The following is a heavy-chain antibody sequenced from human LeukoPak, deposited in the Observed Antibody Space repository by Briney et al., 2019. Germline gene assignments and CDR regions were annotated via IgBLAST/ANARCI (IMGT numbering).Heavy chain of an antibody. CDR1: GCSISSSSYY. CDR3: AREAGTTLNYYYYMDV. V-gene: IGHV4-39*07. CDR2: SYYSGST. D-gene: IGHD1-1*01. J-gene: IGHJ6*03. Sequence: PSETLSLTCTVSGCSISSSSYYWGRIRQPPGKGLDWLGSSYYSGSTYYNPSLKSRVTISVDTSKNQFSLKLSSVTAADTAVYYCAREAGTTLNYYYYMDVWGKGTTVTVSS.